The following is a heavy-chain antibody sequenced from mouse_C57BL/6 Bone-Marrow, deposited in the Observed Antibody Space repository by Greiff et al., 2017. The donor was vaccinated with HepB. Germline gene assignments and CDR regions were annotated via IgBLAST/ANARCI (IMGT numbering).Heavy chain of an antibody. Sequence: QVHVKQSGAELAKPGASVKLSCKASGYTFTSYWMHWVKQRPGQGLEWIGYINPSSGYTKYNQKFKDKATLTADKSSSTAYMQLSSLTYADSAVYYCARSYYGSSSSWFAYWGQGTLVTVSA. V-gene: IGHV1-7*01. J-gene: IGHJ3*01. D-gene: IGHD1-1*01. CDR2: INPSSGYT. CDR1: GYTFTSYW. CDR3: ARSYYGSSSSWFAY.